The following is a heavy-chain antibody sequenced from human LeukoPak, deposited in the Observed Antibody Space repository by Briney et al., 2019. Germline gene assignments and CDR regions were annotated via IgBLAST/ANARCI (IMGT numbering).Heavy chain of an antibody. CDR2: MNPNSGNT. J-gene: IGHJ4*02. CDR1: GGTFSSYA. V-gene: IGHV1-8*02. D-gene: IGHD1-26*01. Sequence: GASVKVSCKASGGTFSSYAISWVRQATGQGLEWVGWMNPNSGNTGYAQKFQGRVTMTRNTSISTAYMELSSLRSEDTAVYYCARVYRQVGANGYWGQGTLVTVSS. CDR3: ARVYRQVGANGY.